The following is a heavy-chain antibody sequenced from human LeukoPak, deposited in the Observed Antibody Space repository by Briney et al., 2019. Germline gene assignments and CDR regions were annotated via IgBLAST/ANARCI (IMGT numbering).Heavy chain of an antibody. V-gene: IGHV3-30-3*01. D-gene: IGHD3-22*01. J-gene: IGHJ4*02. CDR1: GFTFSSYA. Sequence: PGGSLRLSCAASGFTFSSYAMHWVRQAPGKGLEWVAVISYDGSNKYCADSVKGRFTISRDNSKNTLYLQMNSLRAEDTAVYYCARDVVDYDSSGYYSYFDYWGQGTLVTVSS. CDR2: ISYDGSNK. CDR3: ARDVVDYDSSGYYSYFDY.